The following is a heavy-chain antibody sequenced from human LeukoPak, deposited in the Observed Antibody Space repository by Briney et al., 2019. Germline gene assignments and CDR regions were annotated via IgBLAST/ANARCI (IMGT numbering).Heavy chain of an antibody. CDR2: IYYTGNT. J-gene: IGHJ6*03. CDR3: ARLGEQQLVPYYYYYYMDV. Sequence: SETLSLTCTVSGGSINNYYWNWIRQPPGKGLEWIGYIYYTGNTNYNPSLKSRVTISVDTSKNQFSLKLSSVTAADTAVYYCARLGEQQLVPYYYYYYMDVWGKGTTVTISS. CDR1: GGSINNYY. D-gene: IGHD6-13*01. V-gene: IGHV4-59*12.